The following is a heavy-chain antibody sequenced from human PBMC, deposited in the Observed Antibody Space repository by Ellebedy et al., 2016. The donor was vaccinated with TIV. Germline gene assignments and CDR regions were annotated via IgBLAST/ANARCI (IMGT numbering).Heavy chain of an antibody. D-gene: IGHD2-21*01. CDR1: GGTFSSYA. CDR3: ARTYCGGDCSQRDWYFDL. CDR2: IIPIFGTA. J-gene: IGHJ2*01. V-gene: IGHV1-69*13. Sequence: SVKVSXXASGGTFSSYAISWVRQAPGQGLEWMGGIIPIFGTANYAQKFQGRVTITADESTSTAYMELSSLRSEDTAVYYCARTYCGGDCSQRDWYFDLWGRGTLVTVSS.